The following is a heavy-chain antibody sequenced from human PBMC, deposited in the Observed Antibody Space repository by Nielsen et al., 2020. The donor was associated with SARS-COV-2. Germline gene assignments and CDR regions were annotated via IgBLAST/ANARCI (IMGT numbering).Heavy chain of an antibody. J-gene: IGHJ6*03. Sequence: GGSLRLSCAASGFTFGFYAMRWVRQAPGKGLEWVSGISVSGGTTYYADSVKGRFSISRDNSKNTLYLQMNSLRAEDTAVYYCAKVRERAAAGRNSRIAVAGTSGMDVWGKGTTVTVSS. CDR1: GFTFGFYA. D-gene: IGHD6-19*01. V-gene: IGHV3-23*01. CDR2: ISVSGGTT. CDR3: AKVRERAAAGRNSRIAVAGTSGMDV.